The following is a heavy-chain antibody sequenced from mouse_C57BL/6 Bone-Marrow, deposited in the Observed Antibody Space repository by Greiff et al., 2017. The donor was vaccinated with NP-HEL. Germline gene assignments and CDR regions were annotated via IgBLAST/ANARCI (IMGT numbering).Heavy chain of an antibody. D-gene: IGHD1-1*01. CDR2: IYPRSGNT. V-gene: IGHV1-81*01. J-gene: IGHJ4*01. CDR3: AGQDAGGIDYYGSRDCAMDY. Sequence: VKLMESGAELVRPGASVKLSCKASGYTFTSYGISWVKQRTGQGLEWIGEIYPRSGNTYYNEKFKGKATLTADKSSSTAYMELRSLTSEDSAVYVCAGQDAGGIDYYGSRDCAMDYWGQGTSVTVSS. CDR1: GYTFTSYG.